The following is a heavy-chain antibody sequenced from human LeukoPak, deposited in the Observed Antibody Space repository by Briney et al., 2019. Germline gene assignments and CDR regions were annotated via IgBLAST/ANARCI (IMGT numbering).Heavy chain of an antibody. CDR1: GFTFSNYA. Sequence: GGSLRLSCAASGFTFSNYAMSWVRQAPGGELEWVSLISGSSGNIYYADSVKGRFTISRDNSRSTLYLQMNGLRAEDTAVYYCAKDRPGATYYSSDYWGQGTLVTVSS. D-gene: IGHD1-26*01. J-gene: IGHJ4*02. V-gene: IGHV3-23*01. CDR3: AKDRPGATYYSSDY. CDR2: ISGSSGNI.